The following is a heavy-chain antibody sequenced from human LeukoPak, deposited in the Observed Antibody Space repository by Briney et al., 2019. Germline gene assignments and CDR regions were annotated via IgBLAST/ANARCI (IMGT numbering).Heavy chain of an antibody. CDR3: AKDGLLWFGVDFDF. CDR1: GFTFSSYS. Sequence: GGTLRLSCAASGFTFSSYSMNWVRQAPGKGLEWVSAITGSGGSTYYADSVKGRFTISRDNSRKTLDLQMNSLRAEDTAVYYCAKDGLLWFGVDFDFWGQGTLVTVSS. D-gene: IGHD3-10*01. J-gene: IGHJ4*02. CDR2: ITGSGGST. V-gene: IGHV3-23*01.